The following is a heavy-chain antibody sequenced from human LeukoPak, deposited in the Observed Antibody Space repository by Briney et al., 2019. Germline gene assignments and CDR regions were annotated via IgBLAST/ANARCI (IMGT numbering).Heavy chain of an antibody. J-gene: IGHJ3*02. CDR2: IWYDGSNK. V-gene: IGHV3-33*01. CDR3: ARDSTARFPGSGAFDI. Sequence: GGSLRLSCAASGFTFSSYGMHWVRQAPGKGLEWVAVIWYDGSNKYYADSVKGRFTISRDNSKNTLYLQMNSLRAEDTAVYYCARDSTARFPGSGAFDIWGQGTMVTVSS. CDR1: GFTFSSYG.